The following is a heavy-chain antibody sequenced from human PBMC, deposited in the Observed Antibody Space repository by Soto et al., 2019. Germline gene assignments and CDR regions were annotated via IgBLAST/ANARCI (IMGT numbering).Heavy chain of an antibody. J-gene: IGHJ4*02. CDR1: GGTFSSYA. CDR3: ARDPIYDILTGYYHEFDY. Sequence: SVKVSCKASGGTFSSYAISWVRQAPGQGLEWMGGIIPIFGTANYAQKFQGRVTITADASTSTAYMELSSLRSEDTAVYYCARDPIYDILTGYYHEFDYWGQGTLVTVSS. CDR2: IIPIFGTA. D-gene: IGHD3-9*01. V-gene: IGHV1-69*13.